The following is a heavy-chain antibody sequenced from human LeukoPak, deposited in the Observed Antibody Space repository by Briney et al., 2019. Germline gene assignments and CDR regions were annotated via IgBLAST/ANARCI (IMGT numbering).Heavy chain of an antibody. Sequence: SETLSLTCAVYGGSFSAFYWSWIRQPPGKGLEWMGEINHSGSSNYNASLKSRVTISVDTSKNQFSLKLTSVTAADTAVYYCARGPKRGGFSYWGQGTLVTVSS. J-gene: IGHJ4*02. D-gene: IGHD2-15*01. CDR1: GGSFSAFY. V-gene: IGHV4-34*01. CDR3: ARGPKRGGFSY. CDR2: INHSGSS.